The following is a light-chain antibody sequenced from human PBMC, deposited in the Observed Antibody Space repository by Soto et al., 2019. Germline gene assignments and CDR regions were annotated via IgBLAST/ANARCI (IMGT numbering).Light chain of an antibody. J-gene: IGLJ1*01. CDR1: RSDVGGYNY. CDR2: EVF. V-gene: IGLV2-14*01. Sequence: QSVLTQPASVSGSPGQSITISCTGTRSDVGGYNYVSWYQQFPGKAPKLLIYEVFDRPAGVSSRFSGSKSGNTASLTISGVQAEDEADYYCSSYRTGSTYVFGTGTKLTVL. CDR3: SSYRTGSTYV.